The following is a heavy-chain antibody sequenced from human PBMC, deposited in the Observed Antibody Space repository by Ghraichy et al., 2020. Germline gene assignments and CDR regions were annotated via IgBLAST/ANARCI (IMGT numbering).Heavy chain of an antibody. CDR1: GGTFSSYA. Sequence: SVKVSCKASGGTFSSYAISWVRQAPGQGLEWMGRIIPILGIANYAQKFQGRVTITADKSTSTAYMELSSLRSEDTAVYYCAREVGALTGYYGMDVWGQGTTVTVSS. J-gene: IGHJ6*02. CDR2: IIPILGIA. V-gene: IGHV1-69*04. CDR3: AREVGALTGYYGMDV. D-gene: IGHD1-26*01.